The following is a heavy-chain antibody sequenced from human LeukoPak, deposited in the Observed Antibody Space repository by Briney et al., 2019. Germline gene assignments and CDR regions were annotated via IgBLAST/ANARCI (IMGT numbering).Heavy chain of an antibody. CDR2: MNPNSGNT. D-gene: IGHD6-19*01. V-gene: IGHV1-8*01. CDR1: GYTFTSYD. J-gene: IGHJ4*02. Sequence: ASVKVSCKASGYTFTSYDINWVRQATGQGLEWMGWMNPNSGNTGYAQKFQGRVTMTRNTSISTAYMELRSLRSDDTAVYYCARDPSQYSSGWYLGYWGQGTLVTVSS. CDR3: ARDPSQYSSGWYLGY.